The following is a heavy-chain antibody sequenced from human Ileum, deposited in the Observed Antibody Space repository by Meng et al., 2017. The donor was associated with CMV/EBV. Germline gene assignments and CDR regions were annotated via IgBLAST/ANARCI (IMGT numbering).Heavy chain of an antibody. V-gene: IGHV3-7*01. CDR2: IKEDGTQK. Sequence: GESLKISCAASGFTFSNYWMSWVRQAPGKGLEWVANIKEDGTQKYYVDSVKGRFTISRDNGKNSLYLQMSSVRAGDTAVYYCATNYDFWSGYTFDPWGQGTLVTVSS. CDR1: GFTFSNYW. J-gene: IGHJ5*02. CDR3: ATNYDFWSGYTFDP. D-gene: IGHD3-3*01.